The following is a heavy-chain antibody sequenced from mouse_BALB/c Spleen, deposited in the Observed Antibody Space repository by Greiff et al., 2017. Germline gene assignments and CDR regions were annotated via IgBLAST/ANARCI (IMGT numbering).Heavy chain of an antibody. J-gene: IGHJ3*01. CDR2: ISSGGST. Sequence: EVLLVESGGGLVKPGGSLKLSCAASGFTFSSYAMSWVRQTPEKRLEWVASISSGGSTYYPDSVKGRFTISRDNARNILYLQMSSLRSEDTAMYYCARLDPPFAYWGQGTLVTVSA. V-gene: IGHV5-6-5*01. CDR1: GFTFSSYA. CDR3: ARLDPPFAY.